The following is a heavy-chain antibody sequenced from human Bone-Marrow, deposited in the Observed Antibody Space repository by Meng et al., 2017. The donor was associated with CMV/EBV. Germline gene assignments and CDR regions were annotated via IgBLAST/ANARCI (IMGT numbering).Heavy chain of an antibody. CDR3: AKYSAVGERLYYFDY. J-gene: IGHJ4*02. Sequence: GGSLRLSCAASGFTFSSYSMNWVRQAPGKGLEWVSYISSSSSTIYYADSVKGRFTISRDNAKNTLYLQMNSLRAEDTAVYYCAKYSAVGERLYYFDYWGQGTLVTVSS. V-gene: IGHV3-48*01. CDR1: GFTFSSYS. CDR2: ISSSSSTI. D-gene: IGHD2-21*01.